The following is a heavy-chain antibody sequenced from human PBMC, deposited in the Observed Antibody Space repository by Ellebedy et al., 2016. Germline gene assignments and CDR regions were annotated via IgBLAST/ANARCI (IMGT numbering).Heavy chain of an antibody. CDR3: AGGRINVIVRGYGMDV. J-gene: IGHJ6*02. CDR1: GFTFSSYA. CDR2: ISGSGGST. Sequence: GGSLRLSCAASGFTFSSYAMSWVRQAPGKGLEWVSGISGSGGSTYYAASVKGRFTISRDNSKNTLDMKMNSLRAEDTAVYYCAGGRINVIVRGYGMDVWGQGTTVTVSS. V-gene: IGHV3-23*01. D-gene: IGHD3-22*01.